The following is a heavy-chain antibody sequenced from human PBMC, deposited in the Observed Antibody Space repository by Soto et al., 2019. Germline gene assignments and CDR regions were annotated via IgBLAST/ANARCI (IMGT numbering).Heavy chain of an antibody. D-gene: IGHD3-10*01. CDR2: ISWNSGNT. CDR3: AKTSMVRGPYYYYGMDV. V-gene: IGHV3-9*01. Sequence: GGSLRLSCAASGFTFDDYGMHWVRQVPGKGLEWVSGISWNSGNTGCADSVKGRFTISRDNAKNSLYLQMKSLRAEDTALYYCAKTSMVRGPYYYYGMDVGGRGTAVPVSS. J-gene: IGHJ6*02. CDR1: GFTFDDYG.